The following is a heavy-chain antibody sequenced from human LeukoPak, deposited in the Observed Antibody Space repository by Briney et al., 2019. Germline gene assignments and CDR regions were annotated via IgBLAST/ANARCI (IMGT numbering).Heavy chain of an antibody. D-gene: IGHD3-22*01. CDR1: GYSFTSYW. V-gene: IGHV5-51*01. Sequence: GESLKIPCKGSGYSFTSYWVGWVRQMPGEGLEWMGILYPGDSDTRYSPSFQGQVTISADKSISTAYLQWSSLKASDTAMYYCARFAYDSSGYYLEYYYGMDVWGQGTTVTVSS. J-gene: IGHJ6*02. CDR2: LYPGDSDT. CDR3: ARFAYDSSGYYLEYYYGMDV.